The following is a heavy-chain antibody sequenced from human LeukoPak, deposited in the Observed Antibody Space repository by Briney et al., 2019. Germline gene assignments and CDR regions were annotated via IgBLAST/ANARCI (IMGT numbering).Heavy chain of an antibody. CDR2: TYYGGTG. D-gene: IGHD3-22*01. J-gene: IGHJ4*02. Sequence: PSETLSLTCAVSGGPIIASYWSWIRQPPGKGLEWIGYTYYGGTGNYNPSLKSRVTISIDTSKNRFSLRLTSVTAADTAVYYCARVRFYDTTGYSTSYYLDYWGQGALVTVSS. CDR3: ARVRFYDTTGYSTSYYLDY. CDR1: GGPIIASY. V-gene: IGHV4-59*01.